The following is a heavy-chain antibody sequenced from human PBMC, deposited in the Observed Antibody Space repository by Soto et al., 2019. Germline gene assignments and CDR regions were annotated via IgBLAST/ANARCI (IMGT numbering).Heavy chain of an antibody. D-gene: IGHD4-17*01. CDR1: GFTFTSFT. J-gene: IGHJ5*02. CDR3: ARDRPYGDPTWFDP. Sequence: QVQLVESGGGVVQPGGSLSLSCATSGFTFTSFTMHWVRQAPGKGLEWIAVMSYDGTRTDYADAVKGRFTISRDTSKNTLYLQMNNLIPDDTAMYYCARDRPYGDPTWFDPWGQGTLVTVSS. V-gene: IGHV3-30-3*01. CDR2: MSYDGTRT.